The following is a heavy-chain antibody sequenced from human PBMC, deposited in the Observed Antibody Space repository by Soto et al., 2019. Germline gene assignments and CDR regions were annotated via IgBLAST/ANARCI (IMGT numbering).Heavy chain of an antibody. D-gene: IGHD6-25*01. CDR3: AKSARGDGYKNAFDI. J-gene: IGHJ3*02. V-gene: IGHV3-23*01. Sequence: EVQLLESGGGLVQPGGSLRLSCAASGFTFSDYVMGWVRQGPGKGLAWVSSVSGPGGSTYADSVKGRFTISRDNSKNTLDLRMSSLRVEDTALYYCAKSARGDGYKNAFDIWGHGTMVSVSS. CDR2: VSGPGGST. CDR1: GFTFSDYV.